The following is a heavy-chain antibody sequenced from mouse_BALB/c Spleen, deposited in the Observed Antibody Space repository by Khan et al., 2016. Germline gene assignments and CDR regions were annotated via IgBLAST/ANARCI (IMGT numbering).Heavy chain of an antibody. V-gene: IGHV9-3-1*01. CDR2: INTYTGEP. D-gene: IGHD1-1*01. CDR1: GYTFTHYG. J-gene: IGHJ1*01. CDR3: SRYRYYYGSSRYFDV. Sequence: QIQLVQSGPELKKPGETVKISCKASGYTFTHYGMNWVKQAPGKGLKWMGWINTYTGEPTYADDFKGRFAFSLETSASTAYLQINNLKKEDTATYFCSRYRYYYGSSRYFDVWGAGTTVTVSS.